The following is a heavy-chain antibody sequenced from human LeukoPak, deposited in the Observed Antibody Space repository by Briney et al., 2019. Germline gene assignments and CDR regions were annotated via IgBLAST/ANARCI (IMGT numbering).Heavy chain of an antibody. D-gene: IGHD1-26*01. Sequence: SSETLSLXCAVYGGSFSGYYWSWIRQPPGKGLEWIGEINHSGSTNYNPSLKSRVTISVDTSKNQFSLKLSSVTAADTAVYYCARDRFSSGSYYGTLMSGFDYWGQGTLVTVSS. CDR1: GGSFSGYY. J-gene: IGHJ4*02. CDR3: ARDRFSSGSYYGTLMSGFDY. V-gene: IGHV4-34*01. CDR2: INHSGST.